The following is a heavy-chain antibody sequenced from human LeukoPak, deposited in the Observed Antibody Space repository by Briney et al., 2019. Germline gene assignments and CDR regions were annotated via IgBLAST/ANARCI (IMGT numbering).Heavy chain of an antibody. J-gene: IGHJ4*02. V-gene: IGHV3-30*02. Sequence: PGGSLRLSCAASGFTFSSYGMHWVRQAPGKGLEWVAFIRYDGSNKYYADSVKGRFTISRDNSKNTLNLQMNSLRAEDTAVYYCAKDSYDFWSGYYSTLFDYWGQGTLVTVSS. CDR3: AKDSYDFWSGYYSTLFDY. CDR2: IRYDGSNK. D-gene: IGHD3-3*01. CDR1: GFTFSSYG.